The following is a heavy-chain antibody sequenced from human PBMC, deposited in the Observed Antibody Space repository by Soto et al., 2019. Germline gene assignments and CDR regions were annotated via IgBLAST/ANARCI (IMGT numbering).Heavy chain of an antibody. CDR1: GFTFSSYG. D-gene: IGHD5-18*01. J-gene: IGHJ4*02. CDR3: AKDWGSGYSYAGWY. CDR2: ISDDGSNK. Sequence: QVQLVESGGGVVQPGRSLRLSCAASGFTFSSYGMHWVRQAPGKGLEWVAVISDDGSNKYYADSVKGRFTISRDNSKNTLYLQRNSLRAEDTAVYYCAKDWGSGYSYAGWYWGQGTLVTVSS. V-gene: IGHV3-30*18.